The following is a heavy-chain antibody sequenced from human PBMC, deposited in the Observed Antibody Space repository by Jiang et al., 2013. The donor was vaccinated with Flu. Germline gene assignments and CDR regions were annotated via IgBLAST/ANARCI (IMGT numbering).Heavy chain of an antibody. Sequence: GLVKPSETLSLTCTVSGGSISSSSYYWGWIRQPPGKGLEWIGSIYYSGSTYYNPSLKSRVTISVDTSKNQFSLKLSSVTAADTAVYYCARESGYSYRIFDYWGQGTLVTVSS. CDR2: IYYSGST. CDR1: GGSISSSSYY. V-gene: IGHV4-39*07. D-gene: IGHD5-18*01. J-gene: IGHJ4*02. CDR3: ARESGYSYRIFDY.